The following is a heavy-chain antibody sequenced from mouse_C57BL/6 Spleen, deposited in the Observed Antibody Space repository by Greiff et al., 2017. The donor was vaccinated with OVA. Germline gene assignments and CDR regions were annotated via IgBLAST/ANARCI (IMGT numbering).Heavy chain of an antibody. V-gene: IGHV6-6*01. D-gene: IGHD2-3*01. CDR2: IRNKANNHAT. J-gene: IGHJ2*01. CDR1: GFTFSDAW. CDR3: TRSGYYVPFDY. Sequence: EVQRVESGGGLVQPGGSLKLSCAASGFTFSDAWMDWVRQSPEKGLEWVAEIRNKANNHATYYAESVKGRFTISRDDSKSSVYLQMNSLRAEDTGIYYCTRSGYYVPFDYWGQGTTLTVSS.